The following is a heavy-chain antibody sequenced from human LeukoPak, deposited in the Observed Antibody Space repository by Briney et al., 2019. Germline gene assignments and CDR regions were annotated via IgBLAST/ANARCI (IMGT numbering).Heavy chain of an antibody. V-gene: IGHV1-18*01. J-gene: IGHJ4*02. CDR2: ISGHTGNT. CDR1: GYTFSTHG. CDR3: ARDLSSGGWTLEFDY. Sequence: ASVKVSCKTSGYTFSTHGVTWVRQAPGQGFQWMGWISGHTGNTKYAENFRGRISLTTDTSATTAYMELRSLTSDDTAVYYCARDLSSGGWTLEFDYWGQGSLVTVAS. D-gene: IGHD1-1*01.